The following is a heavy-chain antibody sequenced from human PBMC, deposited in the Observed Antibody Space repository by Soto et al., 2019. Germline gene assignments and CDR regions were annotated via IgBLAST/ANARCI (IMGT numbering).Heavy chain of an antibody. J-gene: IGHJ4*02. Sequence: GGSLRLSCAASGFTFSNAWMSWVRQAPGKGLEWVGRIKSKTDGGTTDYAAPVKGRFTISRDDSKNTLYLQMNSLKTEDTAVYYCTTGIFTLWFGPVSRVGYWGQGTLVTVSS. V-gene: IGHV3-15*01. CDR3: TTGIFTLWFGPVSRVGY. CDR1: GFTFSNAW. D-gene: IGHD3-10*01. CDR2: IKSKTDGGTT.